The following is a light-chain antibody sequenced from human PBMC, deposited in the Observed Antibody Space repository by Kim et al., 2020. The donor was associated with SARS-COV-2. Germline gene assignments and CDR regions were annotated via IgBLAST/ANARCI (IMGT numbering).Light chain of an antibody. CDR1: QGISNY. V-gene: IGKV1-27*01. J-gene: IGKJ1*01. CDR2: GVS. CDR3: QKYNCAPWA. Sequence: ASVGDRVTITCRASQGISNYVAWYQQKPGKVPKLLLYGVSALQSGVPSRFRGSGSETDFTLTISSLRPEDVATYYCQKYNCAPWAFGQGTKVDIK.